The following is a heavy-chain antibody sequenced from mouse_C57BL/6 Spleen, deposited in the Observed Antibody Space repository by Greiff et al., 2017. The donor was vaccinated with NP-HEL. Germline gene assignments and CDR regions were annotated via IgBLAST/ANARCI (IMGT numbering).Heavy chain of an antibody. J-gene: IGHJ1*03. Sequence: VKLMESGPGLVAPSQSLSITCPVSGFSLTSYAISWVRQPPGKGLELLGVIWTGGGTNYNSALKSRLSISNDNSKSQVFLKMNSLQTDDTARYYCARKRDHYGSTLYWYFDVWGTGTTVTVSS. D-gene: IGHD1-1*01. CDR1: GFSLTSYA. CDR2: IWTGGGT. CDR3: ARKRDHYGSTLYWYFDV. V-gene: IGHV2-9-1*01.